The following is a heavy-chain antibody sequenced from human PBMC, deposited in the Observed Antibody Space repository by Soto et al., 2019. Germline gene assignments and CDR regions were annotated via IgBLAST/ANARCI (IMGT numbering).Heavy chain of an antibody. V-gene: IGHV3-23*01. Sequence: EVQVLESGGGLVQPGGSLRLSCVASGFTFSSYAMSWVRQAPGKGLEWVSFVSGSGGSTDYADSVKGRFTISRDNSKRSLYLQLNSLRAEDTPMYYCAKRSFQLGLPFDYWGQGTLVTVSS. CDR1: GFTFSSYA. CDR3: AKRSFQLGLPFDY. D-gene: IGHD6-13*01. CDR2: VSGSGGST. J-gene: IGHJ4*02.